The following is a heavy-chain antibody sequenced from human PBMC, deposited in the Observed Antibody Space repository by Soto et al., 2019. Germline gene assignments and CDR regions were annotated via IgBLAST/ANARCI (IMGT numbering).Heavy chain of an antibody. CDR1: GGSFSGYY. Sequence: SETLSLTCAVYGGSFSGYYWSWIRQPPGKGLEWIGEINHSGSTNYNPSLKGRVTISVDTSKNQFSLKLSSVTAADTAVYYCARGYDSSGYYYPRTFDYWGQGTLVTVSS. CDR2: INHSGST. J-gene: IGHJ4*02. V-gene: IGHV4-34*01. CDR3: ARGYDSSGYYYPRTFDY. D-gene: IGHD3-22*01.